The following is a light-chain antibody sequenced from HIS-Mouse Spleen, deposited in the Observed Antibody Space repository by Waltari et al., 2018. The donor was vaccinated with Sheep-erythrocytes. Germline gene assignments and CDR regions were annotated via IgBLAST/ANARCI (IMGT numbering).Light chain of an antibody. CDR1: SSNIGSNT. J-gene: IGLJ2*01. CDR3: AAWDDSLNGVV. Sequence: QSVLTQPPSASGTPGQMVTISCSGRSSNIGSNTVNWYQQLPGTAPKLLIYSNNQRPSGVPDRFSGSKSGTSASLAISGLQSEDEADYYCAAWDDSLNGVVFGGGTKLTVL. CDR2: SNN. V-gene: IGLV1-44*01.